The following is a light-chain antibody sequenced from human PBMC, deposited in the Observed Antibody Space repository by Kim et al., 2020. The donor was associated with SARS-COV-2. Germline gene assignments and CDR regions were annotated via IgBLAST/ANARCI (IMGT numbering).Light chain of an antibody. CDR2: GAS. CDR1: QSVSSY. CDR3: QQYSHWPLT. V-gene: IGKV3-15*01. J-gene: IGKJ4*01. Sequence: EIVMTQSPATLSVSPGERATLSCRASQSVSSYLAWYQQKPGQAPRLLIYGASTRATGIPARFSGSGSGTEFTLTISSLQSEDFAVYYCQQYSHWPLTFGGGTKVDIK.